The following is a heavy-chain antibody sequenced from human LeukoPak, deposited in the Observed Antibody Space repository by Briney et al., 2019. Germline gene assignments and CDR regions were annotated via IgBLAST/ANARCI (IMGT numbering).Heavy chain of an antibody. CDR1: GYTFTSYG. CDR2: ICAYNGNT. D-gene: IGHD6-19*01. J-gene: IGHJ4*02. Sequence: GSSVNVSCKASGYTFTSYGISWVRQAPRQGREWMGWICAYNGNTNYAQKLQGRVTMTTDTSTSTAYMELRSLRSDDTAVYYCGRERSGWFDLTYFDYWGQGTLVTVSS. CDR3: GRERSGWFDLTYFDY. V-gene: IGHV1-18*01.